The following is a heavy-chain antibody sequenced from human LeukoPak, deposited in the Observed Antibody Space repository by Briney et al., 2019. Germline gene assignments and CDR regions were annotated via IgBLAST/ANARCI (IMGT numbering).Heavy chain of an antibody. D-gene: IGHD2-21*02. CDR3: ARLPYCGGDCYPNWFDR. CDR2: IYPGDSDI. CDR1: GYSFTSNW. J-gene: IGHJ5*02. V-gene: IGHV5-51*01. Sequence: GESLKLSCKASGYSFTSNWIGWVRQMPGKGLELMGVIYPGDSDIRYSPSFQGQVTTSADKSITTAYLQWSSLKASDSVMYYCARLPYCGGDCYPNWFDRWGQGTLVTVSS.